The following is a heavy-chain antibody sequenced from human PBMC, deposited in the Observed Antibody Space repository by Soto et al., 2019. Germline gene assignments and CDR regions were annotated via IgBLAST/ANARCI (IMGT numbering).Heavy chain of an antibody. D-gene: IGHD3-10*01. V-gene: IGHV5-51*01. Sequence: GESLKISCKGSGYSFTSYWIDWVRQMPGKGLEWMGIIYPGDSDTRYSPSFQGQVTISADKSISTAYLQWSSLKASDTAMYYCARGEGITMVRGVRFDPWGQGTLVTVSS. J-gene: IGHJ5*02. CDR2: IYPGDSDT. CDR1: GYSFTSYW. CDR3: ARGEGITMVRGVRFDP.